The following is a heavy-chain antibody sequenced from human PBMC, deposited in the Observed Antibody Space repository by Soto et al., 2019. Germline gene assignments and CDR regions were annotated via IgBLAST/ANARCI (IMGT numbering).Heavy chain of an antibody. Sequence: GGSLRLSCAASGFTFSSYWMSRVRQAPGKGLEWVANIKQDGSEKYYVDSVKGRFTISRDNAKNSLYLQMNSLRAEDTAVYYCARDLGIVEGYFDYWGQGTLVTVSS. J-gene: IGHJ4*02. D-gene: IGHD1-26*01. CDR2: IKQDGSEK. V-gene: IGHV3-7*01. CDR3: ARDLGIVEGYFDY. CDR1: GFTFSSYW.